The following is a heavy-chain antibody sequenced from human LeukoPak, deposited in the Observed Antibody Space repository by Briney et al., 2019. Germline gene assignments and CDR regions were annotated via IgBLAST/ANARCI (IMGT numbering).Heavy chain of an antibody. J-gene: IGHJ4*02. CDR3: ARAKGSSGYYQLPIDY. CDR2: IDSGGST. V-gene: IGHV3-66*01. D-gene: IGHD3-22*01. Sequence: GGSLRLSCAASELTVSDNYMTWVRQAPGKRLEWVSVIDSGGSTYHADSVKGRFIISRDSSKNTLFLQMNSLRVEDTALYYCARAKGSSGYYQLPIDYWGQGILVTVSS. CDR1: ELTVSDNY.